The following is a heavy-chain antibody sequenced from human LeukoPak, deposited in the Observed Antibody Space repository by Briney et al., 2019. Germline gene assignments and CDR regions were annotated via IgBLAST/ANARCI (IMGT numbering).Heavy chain of an antibody. Sequence: GSVKVSCKASGYTFTDYYMHWVRQAPGQGLEWMGWINLNSGGTNFAQRFQGRVTMTRDTSISAAYMDLSRLISDDTAVYYCARDAGYCTGGSCWYFDHWGQGTLVTVSS. J-gene: IGHJ4*02. CDR3: ARDAGYCTGGSCWYFDH. CDR2: INLNSGGT. D-gene: IGHD2-15*01. V-gene: IGHV1-2*02. CDR1: GYTFTDYY.